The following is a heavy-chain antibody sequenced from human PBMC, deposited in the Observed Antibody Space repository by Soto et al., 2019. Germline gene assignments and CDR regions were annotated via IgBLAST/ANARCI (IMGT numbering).Heavy chain of an antibody. Sequence: GESLKISCKGSGYSFTSYWIGWVRQMPGKDLEWMGIIYPGDSDTRYSPSFQGQVTISADKSISTAYLQWSSLKASDTAMYYCARHKPYYDILTGYYRGPTLHYYYYGMDVWGQGTTVTVSS. J-gene: IGHJ6*02. CDR1: GYSFTSYW. CDR2: IYPGDSDT. V-gene: IGHV5-51*01. CDR3: ARHKPYYDILTGYYRGPTLHYYYYGMDV. D-gene: IGHD3-9*01.